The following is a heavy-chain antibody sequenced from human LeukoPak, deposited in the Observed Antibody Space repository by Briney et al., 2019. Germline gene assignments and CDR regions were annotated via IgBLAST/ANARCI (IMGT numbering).Heavy chain of an antibody. D-gene: IGHD1-7*01. CDR3: ARDLTGTTSWDLDY. CDR1: GYTFTGCY. Sequence: ASVKVSCTASGYTFTGCYMHWVRQAPGQGLEWMGWINPNSGGTNYAQKFQGRVTMTRDTSISTAYMELSRLRSDDTVVYYCARDLTGTTSWDLDYWGQGTLVTVSS. V-gene: IGHV1-2*02. J-gene: IGHJ4*02. CDR2: INPNSGGT.